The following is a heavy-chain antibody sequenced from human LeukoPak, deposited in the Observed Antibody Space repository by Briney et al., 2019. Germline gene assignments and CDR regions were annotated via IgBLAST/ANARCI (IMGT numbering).Heavy chain of an antibody. Sequence: GGSLRLSCAASGFTFSSYWMNWVRQAPGKGLEWVASIRQDGNEKYYVDSVKGRFTISRDNTYYSLYLQMNSLRAEDTAVYYCARLFGGVTTFDYWGQGALVTVSS. V-gene: IGHV3-7*01. CDR1: GFTFSSYW. J-gene: IGHJ4*02. CDR3: ARLFGGVTTFDY. CDR2: IRQDGNEK. D-gene: IGHD2-8*02.